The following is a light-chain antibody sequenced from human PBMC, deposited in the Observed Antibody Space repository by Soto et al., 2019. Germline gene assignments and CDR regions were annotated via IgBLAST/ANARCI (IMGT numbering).Light chain of an antibody. Sequence: QSALTQPPSASGSPGQSVTISCTGTSNDVGGYNFVSWYQQHPGKAPKLMIYEVTKRPSGVPDRFSGSKSGSTASLTVSGLQAEDEADYYCSSFAGGNNLLFGGGTKVTVL. CDR2: EVT. J-gene: IGLJ2*01. CDR1: SNDVGGYNF. V-gene: IGLV2-8*01. CDR3: SSFAGGNNLL.